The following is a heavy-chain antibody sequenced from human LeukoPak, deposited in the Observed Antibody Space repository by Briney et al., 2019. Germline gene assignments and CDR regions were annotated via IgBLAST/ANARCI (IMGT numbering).Heavy chain of an antibody. CDR2: IYSGGST. V-gene: IGHV3-53*04. CDR1: GFTVSSNY. J-gene: IGHJ4*02. CDR3: ARVLGTAMAPYVDY. Sequence: PGGSLRLSCAASGFTVSSNYMSWVRRAPGKGLEWVSVIYSGGSTYYADSVKGRFTISGHNSKNTLYLQMNSLRAEDTAVYYRARVLGTAMAPYVDYWGQGTLVTVSS. D-gene: IGHD5-18*01.